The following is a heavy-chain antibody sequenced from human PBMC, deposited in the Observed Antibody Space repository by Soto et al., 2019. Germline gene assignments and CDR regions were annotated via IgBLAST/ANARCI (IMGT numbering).Heavy chain of an antibody. CDR2: IIPIFGTA. V-gene: IGHV1-69*13. Sequence: SVKVSCKASGGTFSSYAISWVRQAPGQGLEWMGGIIPIFGTANYAQKFQGRVTITADESTSTAYMELSSLRSEDTAVYYCASHSSGWYGATFDYWGQGTLVTVSS. CDR3: ASHSSGWYGATFDY. J-gene: IGHJ4*02. CDR1: GGTFSSYA. D-gene: IGHD6-19*01.